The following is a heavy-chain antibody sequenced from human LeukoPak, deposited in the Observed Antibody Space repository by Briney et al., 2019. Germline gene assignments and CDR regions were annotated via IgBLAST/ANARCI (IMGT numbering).Heavy chain of an antibody. V-gene: IGHV3-23*01. CDR3: AKYSSSSPSEYYYYGLDV. CDR2: ISGSGRST. Sequence: PGGSLRLSCAASGFTFSSYAMSWVRQAPGKGLEWVSTISGSGRSTYYADSVKGRFTISRDNSKNTLYLQMNSLRAEDTAAYYCAKYSSSSPSEYYYYGLDVWGQGTTVTVSS. CDR1: GFTFSSYA. J-gene: IGHJ6*02. D-gene: IGHD6-6*01.